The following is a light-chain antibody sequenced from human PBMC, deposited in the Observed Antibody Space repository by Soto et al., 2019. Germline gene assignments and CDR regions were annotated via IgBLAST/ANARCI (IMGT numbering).Light chain of an antibody. Sequence: EIVLTQSPATLSLSPGERATLSCRASQSVSSYLAWYRQKPGQAPRLLIYDASDRATGIPARFSGSGSGTDFTLTISSLEPEDFAVYYCQQRSSWPRYTFGQGSKLEIK. J-gene: IGKJ2*01. CDR3: QQRSSWPRYT. CDR1: QSVSSY. V-gene: IGKV3-11*01. CDR2: DAS.